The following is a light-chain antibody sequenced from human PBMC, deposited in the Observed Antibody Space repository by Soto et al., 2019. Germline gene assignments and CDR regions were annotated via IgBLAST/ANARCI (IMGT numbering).Light chain of an antibody. CDR1: SGHSTYI. J-gene: IGLJ2*01. V-gene: IGLV4-60*03. CDR2: LEGSGTY. CDR3: ETWDSNSRV. Sequence: QSVLTQSSSASASLGSSVKVTCTLSSGHSTYIIAWHQQQPGKAPRYLMKLEGSGTYNKGSGVPDRFSGSSSGADRYLTISNLQSEDEADYYCETWDSNSRVFGGGTKLTVL.